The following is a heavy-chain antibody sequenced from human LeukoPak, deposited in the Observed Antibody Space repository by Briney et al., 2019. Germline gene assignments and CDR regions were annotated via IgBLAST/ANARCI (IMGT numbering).Heavy chain of an antibody. CDR3: ARGSTGIATIRNDY. D-gene: IGHD6-13*01. Sequence: GGSLRLSCAASGFTFSTYRMNWVRQAPGKGLEWVSSISSSSSYIYYADSVNGRFTISRDNAKNSLFLQMNSLRAEDTAVYYCARGSTGIATIRNDYWGQGTLVTVSS. V-gene: IGHV3-21*06. CDR1: GFTFSTYR. CDR2: ISSSSSYI. J-gene: IGHJ4*02.